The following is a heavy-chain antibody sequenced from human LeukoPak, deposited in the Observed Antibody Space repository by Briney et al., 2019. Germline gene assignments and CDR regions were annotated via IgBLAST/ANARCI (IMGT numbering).Heavy chain of an antibody. CDR1: GFTFSSYG. J-gene: IGHJ3*02. CDR3: ASAGREGYDFWSGYPMGDAFDI. CDR2: IRYDGSNK. D-gene: IGHD3-3*01. Sequence: GGSLRLSCAASGFTFSSYGMHWVRQAPGKGLEWVSFIRYDGSNKYYADSVKGRFTISRDNSKNTLYLQMNSLRAEDTAVYYCASAGREGYDFWSGYPMGDAFDIWGHGTMVTVSS. V-gene: IGHV3-30*02.